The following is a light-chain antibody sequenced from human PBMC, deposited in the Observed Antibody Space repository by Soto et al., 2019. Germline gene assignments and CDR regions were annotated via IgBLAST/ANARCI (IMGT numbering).Light chain of an antibody. CDR1: SSNIGTNT. CDR2: SSN. CDR3: AAWDGSLNVVL. J-gene: IGLJ3*02. V-gene: IGLV1-44*01. Sequence: QSALTQPPSASGTPGQRVTISCSGSSSNIGTNTVNWYQQFPRSAPKLLMYSSNQRPSGVSDRFSGSKSGTSASLAISGLQSEDEADYYCAAWDGSLNVVLFGGGTKVTVL.